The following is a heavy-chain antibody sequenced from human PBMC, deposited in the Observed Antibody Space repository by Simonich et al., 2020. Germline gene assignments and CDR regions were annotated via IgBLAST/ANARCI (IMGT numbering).Heavy chain of an antibody. D-gene: IGHD6-13*01. Sequence: EVQLVESGGGLVKPGGSLRLSCAASGFTFSSYSMNWVRQAPGKGQELDSSISSSSSYIYYADSVKGRFTISRDNAKNSLYLQMNSLRAEDTAVYYCARDAAGDYWGQGTLVTVSS. CDR2: ISSSSSYI. J-gene: IGHJ4*02. CDR3: ARDAAGDY. CDR1: GFTFSSYS. V-gene: IGHV3-21*01.